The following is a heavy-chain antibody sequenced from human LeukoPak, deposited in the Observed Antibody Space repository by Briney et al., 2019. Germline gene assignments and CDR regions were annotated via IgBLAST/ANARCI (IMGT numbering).Heavy chain of an antibody. CDR2: MNPGSGNT. J-gene: IGHJ4*02. V-gene: IGHV1-8*01. Sequence: ASVKVSCKASGYTFTSFDINWVRQATGQGPEWMGWMNPGSGNTGYAQRFRGRVTMTRDTSISTAYLELSSLTSEDTAVYYCASYTYYLSSGSFGYWGQGTLVTVSS. CDR3: ASYTYYLSSGSFGY. D-gene: IGHD3-10*01. CDR1: GYTFTSFD.